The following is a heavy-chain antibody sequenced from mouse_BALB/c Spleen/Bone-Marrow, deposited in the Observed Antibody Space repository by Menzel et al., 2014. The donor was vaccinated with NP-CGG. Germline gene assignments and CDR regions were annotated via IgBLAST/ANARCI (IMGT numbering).Heavy chain of an antibody. J-gene: IGHJ2*01. V-gene: IGHV5-6-3*01. CDR1: GFTFSNYG. CDR2: INSNGGIT. Sequence: EVQVVESGGGLVQPGGSLKLSCAASGFTFSNYGMSWVRQTPDKRLELVATINSNGGITYYPDSVKGRFTISRDNAMNTLYLQMSSLKSEDTAMYYCAKNQEAFDYWGQGTTLTVSS. D-gene: IGHD3-2*02. CDR3: AKNQEAFDY.